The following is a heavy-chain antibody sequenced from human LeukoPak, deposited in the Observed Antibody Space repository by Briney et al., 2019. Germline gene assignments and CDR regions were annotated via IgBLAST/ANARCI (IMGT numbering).Heavy chain of an antibody. D-gene: IGHD2-21*02. V-gene: IGHV3-30*18. CDR1: GFTFSNYG. Sequence: GGSLRLSCAASGFTFSNYGMHWVRQTPGKGLEWMGVISYDGKNKYSADSVKGRFTISRDNSKDTVYLQMNTLRAEDTAVYYCAKDQSWKRHIVVVTALHLDQWGQGTLVTVSS. J-gene: IGHJ4*02. CDR2: ISYDGKNK. CDR3: AKDQSWKRHIVVVTALHLDQ.